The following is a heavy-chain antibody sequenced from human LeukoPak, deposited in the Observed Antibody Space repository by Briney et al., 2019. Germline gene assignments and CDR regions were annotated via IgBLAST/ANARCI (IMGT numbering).Heavy chain of an antibody. CDR2: ISSSDSTK. V-gene: IGHV3-48*03. Sequence: PGGSLRLSCEASGFTFSSYEMNWVRQAPGKGLEWVAYISSSDSTKYYADSVKGRFTISRDNAKNSLYLKMNSLRAGDKAVYYCSRLGGSHPRLYYYYYYMDVWGKGTTVTVSS. CDR3: SRLGGSHPRLYYYYYYMDV. J-gene: IGHJ6*03. D-gene: IGHD1-26*01. CDR1: GFTFSSYE.